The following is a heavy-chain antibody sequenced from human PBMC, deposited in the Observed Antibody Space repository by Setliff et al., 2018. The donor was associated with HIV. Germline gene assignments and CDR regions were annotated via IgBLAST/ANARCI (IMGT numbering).Heavy chain of an antibody. D-gene: IGHD3-16*01. V-gene: IGHV3-7*03. CDR1: GFGFSDAW. Sequence: GGSLRISCAASGFGFSDAWMSWVRRVPGKGLEWAATINEDGTKKYYGASVKGRFTISRDNSGNTLHLQMNSLRAEDTAVYYCAKGVKWLDPWGQGTLVTVSS. CDR2: INEDGTKK. CDR3: AKGVKWLDP. J-gene: IGHJ5*02.